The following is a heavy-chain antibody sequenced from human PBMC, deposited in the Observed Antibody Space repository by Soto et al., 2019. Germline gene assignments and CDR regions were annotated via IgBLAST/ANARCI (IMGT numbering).Heavy chain of an antibody. CDR2: ISYDGSNK. J-gene: IGHJ6*02. D-gene: IGHD3-10*01. CDR1: GFTFSSYA. Sequence: GGSLRLSCAASGFTFSSYAMHWVRQAPGKGLEWVAVISYDGSNKYYADSVKGRFTISRDNSKNTLYLQMNSLRAEDTAVYYCARDLRFRGFYGMDVWGQGTTVTVSS. V-gene: IGHV3-30-3*01. CDR3: ARDLRFRGFYGMDV.